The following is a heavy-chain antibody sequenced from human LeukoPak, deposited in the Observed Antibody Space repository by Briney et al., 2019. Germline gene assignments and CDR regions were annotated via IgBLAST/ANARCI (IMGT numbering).Heavy chain of an antibody. Sequence: SQTLSLTCAISGVSVSSNRAAWNWIRQSPSRGLEWLGRTYYRSKWYNDYAISVKSRITITPDTSKNQFSLQLNSVTPEDTAVYYCASESSGWYFSSDDWGQGTLVIVSS. V-gene: IGHV6-1*01. D-gene: IGHD6-19*01. CDR1: GVSVSSNRAA. J-gene: IGHJ4*02. CDR3: ASESSGWYFSSDD. CDR2: TYYRSKWYN.